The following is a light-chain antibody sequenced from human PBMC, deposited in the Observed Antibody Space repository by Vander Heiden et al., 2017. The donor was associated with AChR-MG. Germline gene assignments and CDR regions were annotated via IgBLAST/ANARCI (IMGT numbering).Light chain of an antibody. J-gene: IGKJ1*01. Sequence: DIVLTQSPGTLSLSPGERATLACRASQSVRSSYLAWYQQKPGQAPRLLIYGASSRATGIPDRFSGSGSGTDFTLTISRLEPEDFAVYYCQQYGTSPTWTFGQGTKVEIK. CDR3: QQYGTSPTWT. CDR1: QSVRSSY. V-gene: IGKV3-20*01. CDR2: GAS.